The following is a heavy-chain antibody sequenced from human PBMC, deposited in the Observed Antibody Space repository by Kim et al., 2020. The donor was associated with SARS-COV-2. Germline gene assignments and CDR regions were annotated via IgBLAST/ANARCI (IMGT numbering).Heavy chain of an antibody. CDR2: ISSSSYI. CDR3: ARDLYGDYVLDY. V-gene: IGHV3-21*01. J-gene: IGHJ4*02. Sequence: GGSLRLPCAASGFTFSSYSMNWVRQAPGKGLEWVSSISSSSYIYYADSVNGRFTISRDNAKNSLYLQMNSLRAEDTAVYYCARDLYGDYVLDYWGQGTLVTVSS. D-gene: IGHD4-17*01. CDR1: GFTFSSYS.